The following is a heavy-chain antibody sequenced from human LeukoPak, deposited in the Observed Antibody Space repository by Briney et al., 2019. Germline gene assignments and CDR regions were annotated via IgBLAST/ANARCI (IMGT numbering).Heavy chain of an antibody. Sequence: PGRSLRLSCAASGFAFDDYAMHWVRQAPGKGLEWVALISYDGSNKYYADSVKGRFTISRDNSKNTLYLEMNSLRGDDTAVYYCARGRSPDYWYFDLWGRGTLVTVSS. J-gene: IGHJ2*01. CDR3: ARGRSPDYWYFDL. V-gene: IGHV3-30-3*01. CDR1: GFAFDDYA. CDR2: ISYDGSNK.